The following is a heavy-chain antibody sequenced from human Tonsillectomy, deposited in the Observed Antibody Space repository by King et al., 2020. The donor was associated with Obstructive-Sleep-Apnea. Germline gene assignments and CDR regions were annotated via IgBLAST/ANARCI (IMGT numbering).Heavy chain of an antibody. V-gene: IGHV1-18*01. Sequence: QLVQSGAEVKKPGASVKVSCKASGYTFTSYGISWVRQAPGQGLEWMGWISAYNGNTNYAQKLQGRVTMTTDTSTSTAYMELRSLRSDDTAVYYCARDSHHAPDFGAPHEAGWFDPWGQGTLVTVSS. CDR2: ISAYNGNT. CDR3: ARDSHHAPDFGAPHEAGWFDP. J-gene: IGHJ5*02. D-gene: IGHD4-17*01. CDR1: GYTFTSYG.